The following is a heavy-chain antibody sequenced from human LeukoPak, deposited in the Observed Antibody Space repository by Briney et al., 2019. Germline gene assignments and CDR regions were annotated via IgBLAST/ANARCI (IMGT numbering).Heavy chain of an antibody. Sequence: PSETLSLTRTVSDDSISSSTYYWGWIRQPPGKGLEWIGSVYYSGSTYYNPSLKSRVTISVDTSKNQFSLKVSSVTAADTAVYYCARNRVYTGWSPLDVWGQGTTVTVSS. CDR1: DDSISSSTYY. J-gene: IGHJ6*02. CDR2: VYYSGST. D-gene: IGHD6-19*01. V-gene: IGHV4-39*01. CDR3: ARNRVYTGWSPLDV.